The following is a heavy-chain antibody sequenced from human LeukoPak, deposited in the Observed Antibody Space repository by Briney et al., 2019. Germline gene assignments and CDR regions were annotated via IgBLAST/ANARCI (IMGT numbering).Heavy chain of an antibody. V-gene: IGHV1-2*02. CDR1: GYTFTGYY. CDR3: ARDRVGGEGSLDY. Sequence: ASVKVSCKASGYTFTGYYMHWVRQAPGQGLEWMGWINPNSGGTNYAQEFQGRVTMTRDTSISTAYMELSRLRSDDTAVYYCARDRVGGEGSLDYWGQGTLVTVSS. J-gene: IGHJ4*02. CDR2: INPNSGGT. D-gene: IGHD1-26*01.